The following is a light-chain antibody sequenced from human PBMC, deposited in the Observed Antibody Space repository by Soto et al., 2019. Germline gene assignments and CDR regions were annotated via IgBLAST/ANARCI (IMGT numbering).Light chain of an antibody. CDR3: QQYGSSSYT. V-gene: IGKV3-20*01. Sequence: EFVLTQSPGTLSLSPGDRATLSCRASQTISSGYLAWYQQKPGQAPRLLIYGVSTRATGIPDRFSGSGSGTVFTLTISRLEPEDFVVYYCQQYGSSSYTFGQGTKLEIK. CDR1: QTISSGY. CDR2: GVS. J-gene: IGKJ2*01.